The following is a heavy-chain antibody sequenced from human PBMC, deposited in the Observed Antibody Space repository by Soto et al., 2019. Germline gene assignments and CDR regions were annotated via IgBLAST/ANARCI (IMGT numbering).Heavy chain of an antibody. CDR3: ALTRRSSLLEVAGPGFEY. CDR1: GFNFGFFV. CDR2: LSYEGSEE. D-gene: IGHD6-19*01. V-gene: IGHV3-30*03. J-gene: IGHJ4*02. Sequence: GGSRRLSWAASGFNFGFFVMHWVRQAPGKGLEWLSVLSYEGSEEYYADSVRGRFTISRDNSKNTLFLQMDSLRVDDTGVYYCALTRRSSLLEVAGPGFEYWGQGTLVTVSS.